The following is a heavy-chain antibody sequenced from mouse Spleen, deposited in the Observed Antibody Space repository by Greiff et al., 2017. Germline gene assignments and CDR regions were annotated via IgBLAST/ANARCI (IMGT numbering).Heavy chain of an antibody. J-gene: IGHJ2*01. CDR2: ISGGGSYT. CDR3: ARYDYDGDYYFDY. D-gene: IGHD2-4*01. Sequence: EVQRVESGGGLVKPGGSLKLSCAASGFTFSSYGMSWVRQTPEKRLEWVATISGGGSYTYYPDSVKGRFTISRDNAKNNLYLQMSSLRSEDTALYYCARYDYDGDYYFDYWGQGTTLTVSS. V-gene: IGHV5-9-2*01. CDR1: GFTFSSYG.